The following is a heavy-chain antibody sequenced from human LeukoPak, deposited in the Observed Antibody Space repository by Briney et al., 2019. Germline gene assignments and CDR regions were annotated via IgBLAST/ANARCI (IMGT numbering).Heavy chain of an antibody. CDR3: ATDLGYYDSSGYYYKWFDP. V-gene: IGHV1-24*01. CDR1: GYTLTELS. CDR2: FDPEDGET. Sequence: ASVKVSRKVSGYTLTELSMHWVRQATGKGLEWMGGFDPEDGETIYAQKFQGRVTMTEDTSTDTAYMELSSLRSEDAAVYYCATDLGYYDSSGYYYKWFDPWGQGTLVTVSS. J-gene: IGHJ5*02. D-gene: IGHD3-22*01.